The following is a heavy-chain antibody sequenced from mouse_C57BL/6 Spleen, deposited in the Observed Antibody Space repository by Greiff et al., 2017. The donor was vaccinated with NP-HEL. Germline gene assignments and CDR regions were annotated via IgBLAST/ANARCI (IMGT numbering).Heavy chain of an antibody. CDR3: ATPFYDYAHYYAMDY. CDR2: ISGGGGNT. J-gene: IGHJ4*01. D-gene: IGHD2-4*01. CDR1: GFTFSSYT. V-gene: IGHV5-9*01. Sequence: EVKVVESGGGLVKPGGSLKLSCAASGFTFSSYTMSWVRQTPEKRLEWVATISGGGGNTYYPDSVKGRFTISRDNAKNTLYLQMSSLRSEDTALYYCATPFYDYAHYYAMDYWGQGTSVTVSS.